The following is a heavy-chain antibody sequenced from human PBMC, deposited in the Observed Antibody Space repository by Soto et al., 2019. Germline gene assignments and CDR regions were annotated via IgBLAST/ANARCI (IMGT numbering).Heavy chain of an antibody. J-gene: IGHJ4*02. V-gene: IGHV3-66*01. CDR2: IYSGDAT. CDR1: GSIVSSNY. Sequence: EVQLVESGGGLVQPGGSLRLSCRASGSIVSSNYMSWVRQAPGKGLEWVSVIYSGDATYYAESVKGRFTLSRDNSKNTVFLQMHSLRAEDTAVYYCASFAQNTYFDYWGQGTLVTVSS. CDR3: ASFAQNTYFDY.